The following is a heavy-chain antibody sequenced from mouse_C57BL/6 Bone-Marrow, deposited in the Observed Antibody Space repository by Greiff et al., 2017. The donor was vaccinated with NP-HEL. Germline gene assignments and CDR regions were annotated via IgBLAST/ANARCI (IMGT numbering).Heavy chain of an antibody. D-gene: IGHD1-1*01. Sequence: EVQLQQSGAELVRPGASVKLSCTASGFNIKDDYMHWVKQRPEQGLEWIGWIDPENGDTEYASKFQGKATITADTSSNTAYLQLSSLTSEDTAVYDCTTDYYGHWYFDVWGTGTTVTVSS. CDR1: GFNIKDDY. J-gene: IGHJ1*03. CDR3: TTDYYGHWYFDV. CDR2: IDPENGDT. V-gene: IGHV14-4*01.